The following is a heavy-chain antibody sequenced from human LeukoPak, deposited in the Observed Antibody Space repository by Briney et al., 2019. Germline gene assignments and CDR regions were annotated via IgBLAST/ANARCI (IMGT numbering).Heavy chain of an antibody. CDR2: ISYDGSNK. Sequence: GGSLRLSCAASGFTFSSYAMHWVRQAPGKGLEWVAVISYDGSNKYYADSVKGRFTISRDNSKNTLYPQMNSLRAEDTAVYYCAREVVAATPEYYYYGMDVWGQGTTVTVSS. CDR3: AREVVAATPEYYYYGMDV. V-gene: IGHV3-30-3*01. D-gene: IGHD2-15*01. CDR1: GFTFSSYA. J-gene: IGHJ6*02.